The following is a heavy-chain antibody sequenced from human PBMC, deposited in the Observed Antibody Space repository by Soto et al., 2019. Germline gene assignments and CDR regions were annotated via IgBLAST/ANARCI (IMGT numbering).Heavy chain of an antibody. CDR2: INAGNGNT. J-gene: IGHJ3*02. CDR3: AIAAVPAGGVFDM. V-gene: IGHV1-3*01. CDR1: GYTFTSYA. D-gene: IGHD6-13*01. Sequence: QVQLVQSGAEVKKPGASVKVSCKASGYTFTSYAMHWVRQAPGQRLEWMGWINAGNGNTKYSQKFQGRVTITRDTSASTPNMGRGSLSSKDTVVYYWAIAAVPAGGVFDMGGKGKWFPFSS.